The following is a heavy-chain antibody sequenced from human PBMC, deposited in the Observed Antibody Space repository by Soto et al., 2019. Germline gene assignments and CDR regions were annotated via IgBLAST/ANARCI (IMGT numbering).Heavy chain of an antibody. V-gene: IGHV4-30-2*01. J-gene: IGHJ4*02. D-gene: IGHD1-7*01. CDR1: GASVSSDGYS. Sequence: SETLSLTCAVSGASVSSDGYSWSWVRQTPGKGLEWIGYIFPSGSSTYYNPSLKSRVTMSVDSARNHFSLNLTSTTAADTAVYYCARGGRTGTTLGRWGQGTLVTVSS. CDR3: ARGGRTGTTLGR. CDR2: IFPSGSST.